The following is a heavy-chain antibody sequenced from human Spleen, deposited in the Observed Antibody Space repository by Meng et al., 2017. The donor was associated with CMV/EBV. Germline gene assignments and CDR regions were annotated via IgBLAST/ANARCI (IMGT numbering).Heavy chain of an antibody. CDR1: GFTFSRYR. CDR3: ARDRVPEPPLGWPQLWGEDF. V-gene: IGHV3-21*01. J-gene: IGHJ4*02. Sequence: GGSLRLSCAVSGFTFSRYRMNWVRQAPGKGLEWVSSISSSSSDKFYADSVKGRLTISRDNAKNSLYLQMNSLRAEDTAVYYCARDRVPEPPLGWPQLWGEDFWGRGTLVTVSS. CDR2: ISSSSSDK. D-gene: IGHD5-18*01.